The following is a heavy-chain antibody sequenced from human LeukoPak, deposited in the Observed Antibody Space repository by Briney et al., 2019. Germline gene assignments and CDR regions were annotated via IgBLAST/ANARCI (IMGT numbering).Heavy chain of an antibody. CDR3: ARGKAGYDFWSGYSPDWFDP. J-gene: IGHJ5*02. V-gene: IGHV4-34*01. Sequence: SETLSLTCAVYGGSFSGYYWSWIRQPPGKGLEWIGEINHSGSTNYNPSLKSRVTISVDTSKNQFSLKLSSVTAADTAVYYCARGKAGYDFWSGYSPDWFDPWGQGTLVTVSS. CDR1: GGSFSGYY. CDR2: INHSGST. D-gene: IGHD3-3*01.